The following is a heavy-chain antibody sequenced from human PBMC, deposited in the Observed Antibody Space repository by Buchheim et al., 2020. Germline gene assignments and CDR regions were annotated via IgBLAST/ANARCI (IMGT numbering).Heavy chain of an antibody. CDR3: ARDYYGVDY. D-gene: IGHD3-10*01. J-gene: IGHJ4*02. CDR2: INSDGSDS. V-gene: IGHV3-74*01. CDR1: GFIFSNYW. Sequence: EVQLVESGGGLVQPGGSLRLSCAASGFIFSNYWMHWVRQAPGKGLVWVSQINSDGSDSTYADSVKGRFIISRDNAKNTLYLQMNSLRGEDTAVYYCARDYYGVDYWGQGTL.